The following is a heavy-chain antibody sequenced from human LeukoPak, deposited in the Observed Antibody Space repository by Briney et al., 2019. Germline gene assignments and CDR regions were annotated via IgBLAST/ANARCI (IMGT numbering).Heavy chain of an antibody. Sequence: GASVKVSCKASGYTFTSYDINWVRQATGQGLEWMGWMNPNSGNTGYAQKFQGRVTMTRNTSISTAYMELSSLRSEDTAVYYCARAGGKSRYDYVWGSYRYRNWFDPWGQGTLVTVSS. J-gene: IGHJ5*02. CDR1: GYTFTSYD. V-gene: IGHV1-8*01. CDR2: MNPNSGNT. CDR3: ARAGGKSRYDYVWGSYRYRNWFDP. D-gene: IGHD3-16*02.